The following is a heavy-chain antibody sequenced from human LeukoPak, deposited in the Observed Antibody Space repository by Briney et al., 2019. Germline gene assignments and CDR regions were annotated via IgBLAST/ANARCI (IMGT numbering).Heavy chain of an antibody. J-gene: IGHJ4*02. Sequence: PGGSLRLSCAASGFTFSSYAMSWVRQAPGKGLEWVSAISGSGGSTYYADSVKGRFTISRDNSKNTLYLQMNSLRAEDTAVYYCARGAHYYGSGTLFDYWGQGTLVTVSS. CDR3: ARGAHYYGSGTLFDY. CDR2: ISGSGGST. CDR1: GFTFSSYA. D-gene: IGHD3-10*01. V-gene: IGHV3-23*01.